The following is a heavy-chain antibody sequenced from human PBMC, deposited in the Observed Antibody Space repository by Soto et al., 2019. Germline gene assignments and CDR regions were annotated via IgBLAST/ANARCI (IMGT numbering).Heavy chain of an antibody. CDR1: GFTFSSYA. D-gene: IGHD5-18*01. CDR3: ARLVKGGYSYGRDAFDI. J-gene: IGHJ3*02. CDR2: ISYDGSNK. V-gene: IGHV3-30-3*01. Sequence: QVQLVESGGGVVQPGRSLRLSCAASGFTFSSYAMHWVRQAPGKGLEWVAVISYDGSNKYYADSVKGRFTISRDNSKKTLYLQMNSLRAEDTAVYYCARLVKGGYSYGRDAFDIWGQGTMVTVSS.